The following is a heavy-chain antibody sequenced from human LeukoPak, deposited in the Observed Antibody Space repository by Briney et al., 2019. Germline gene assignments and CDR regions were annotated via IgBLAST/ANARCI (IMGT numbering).Heavy chain of an antibody. J-gene: IGHJ4*02. Sequence: GGSLRLSCAASGFTFSSYNMNWVRQAPGKGLVWVSRINSDGSTTSYADSVKGRFTISRDNAKHTLYLQMNSLRPEDTAVYFCARDLSEYGWFGELYYWGQGTLVTVSS. CDR1: GFTFSSYN. D-gene: IGHD3-10*01. CDR3: ARDLSEYGWFGELYY. CDR2: INSDGSTT. V-gene: IGHV3-74*01.